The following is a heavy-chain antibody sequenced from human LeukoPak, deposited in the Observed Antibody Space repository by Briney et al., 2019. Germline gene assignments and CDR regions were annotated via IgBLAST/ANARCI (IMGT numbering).Heavy chain of an antibody. CDR3: ARQGAAGKYYYYYMDV. Sequence: GESLKISCKGSGYSFTSYWIGWVRQMPGKGLEWMGIIYPGDSDTRYSPSFQGQVTISADKSISTAYLQWSSLKASDTAIYYCARQGAAGKYYYYYMDVWGKGTTVTVSS. D-gene: IGHD6-13*01. CDR2: IYPGDSDT. J-gene: IGHJ6*03. CDR1: GYSFTSYW. V-gene: IGHV5-51*01.